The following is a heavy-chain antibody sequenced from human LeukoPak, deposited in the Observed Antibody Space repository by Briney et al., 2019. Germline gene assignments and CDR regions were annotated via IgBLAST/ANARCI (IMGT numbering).Heavy chain of an antibody. CDR3: ACRGDSGSYYDY. CDR1: GYSFTSHW. Sequence: GESLKISCKGSGYSFTSHWIGWVRQISGKGLEWMGIIYPGDSDTRYSPSFRGQVTISADKSVSTAYLQWSSLKASDTAMYFCACRGDSGSYYDYWGQGTLVTVSS. J-gene: IGHJ4*02. D-gene: IGHD3-10*01. V-gene: IGHV5-51*01. CDR2: IYPGDSDT.